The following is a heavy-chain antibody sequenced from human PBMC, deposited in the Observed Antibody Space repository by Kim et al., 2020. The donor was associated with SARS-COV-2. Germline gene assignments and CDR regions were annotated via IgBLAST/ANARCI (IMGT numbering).Heavy chain of an antibody. Sequence: LKSRVTISVDTSKNQFSLKLSSVTAADTAVYYCARLTVRATYYYYGMDVWGQGTTVTVSS. J-gene: IGHJ6*02. V-gene: IGHV4-34*01. CDR3: ARLTVRATYYYYGMDV. D-gene: IGHD3-9*01.